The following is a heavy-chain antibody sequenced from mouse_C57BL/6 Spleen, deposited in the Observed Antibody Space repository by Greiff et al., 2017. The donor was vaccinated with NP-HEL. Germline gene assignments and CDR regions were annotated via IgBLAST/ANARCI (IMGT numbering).Heavy chain of an antibody. V-gene: IGHV3-6*01. CDR2: ISYDGSN. J-gene: IGHJ2*01. CDR1: GYSITSGYY. D-gene: IGHD1-1*01. CDR3: AREDYGSREDYFDY. Sequence: VQLKQSGPGLVKPSQSLSLTCSVTGYSITSGYYWNWIRQFPGNKLEWMGYISYDGSNNYNPSLKNRISITRDTSKNQFFLKLNSVTTEDTATYYCAREDYGSREDYFDYWGQGTTLTVSS.